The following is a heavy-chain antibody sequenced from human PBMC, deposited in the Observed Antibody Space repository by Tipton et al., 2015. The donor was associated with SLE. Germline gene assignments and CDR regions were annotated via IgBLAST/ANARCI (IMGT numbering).Heavy chain of an antibody. CDR2: ISWNSGTK. J-gene: IGHJ3*02. CDR3: VRDRGFVDAFDI. D-gene: IGHD3-3*01. V-gene: IGHV3-9*01. CDR1: GFAFEDYT. Sequence: SLRLSCAASGFAFEDYTMHWVRQGPGKGLEWVSGISWNSGTKGYADSVKGRFTISRDNAKNSLFLQMNSLRAEDTAVYYCVRDRGFVDAFDIWGQGTMVTVSS.